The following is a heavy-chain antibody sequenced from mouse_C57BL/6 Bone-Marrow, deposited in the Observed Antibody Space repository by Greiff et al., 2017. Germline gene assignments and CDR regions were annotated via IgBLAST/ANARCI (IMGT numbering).Heavy chain of an antibody. J-gene: IGHJ4*01. CDR2: IDPSDSYT. CDR3: AREWYYYGSSPYYYAMDY. Sequence: QVQLQQPGAELVMPGASVKLSCKASGYTFTSYWMHWVKQRPGQGLEWIGEIDPSDSYTNYNQKFKGKSTLTVDKSSSTAYMELRSLTSEDSAVYFCAREWYYYGSSPYYYAMDYWGQGTSVTVSS. V-gene: IGHV1-69*01. CDR1: GYTFTSYW. D-gene: IGHD1-1*01.